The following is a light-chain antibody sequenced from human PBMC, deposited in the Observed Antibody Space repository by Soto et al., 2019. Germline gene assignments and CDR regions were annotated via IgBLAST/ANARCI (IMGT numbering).Light chain of an antibody. CDR2: KAS. CDR3: QQYHSYSRT. Sequence: DIQVTQSPSTLSASVGDRVTITCRASQSIGNWLAWLQQKPGKAPKLLIYKASSLESGVPSRFSGSGSGTEFTLTIISLQPDDCATYYCQQYHSYSRTVGQGTEVDIK. CDR1: QSIGNW. J-gene: IGKJ1*01. V-gene: IGKV1-5*03.